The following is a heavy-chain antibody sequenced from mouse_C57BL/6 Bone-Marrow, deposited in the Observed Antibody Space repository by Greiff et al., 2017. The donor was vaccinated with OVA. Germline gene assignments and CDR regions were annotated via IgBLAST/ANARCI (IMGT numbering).Heavy chain of an antibody. CDR2: ISDGGSYT. CDR3: ARGYFDV. Sequence: VQLQQSGGGLVKPGGSLKLSCAASGFTFSSYAMSWVRQTPEKRLEWVATISDGGSYTYYPDNVQGRFTISRDNAKNNLYLQMSHLKSEDTAMYYCARGYFDVWGTGTTVTVSS. J-gene: IGHJ1*03. V-gene: IGHV5-4*01. CDR1: GFTFSSYA.